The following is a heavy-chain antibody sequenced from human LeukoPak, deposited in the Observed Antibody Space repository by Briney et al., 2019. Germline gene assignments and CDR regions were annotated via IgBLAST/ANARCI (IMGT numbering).Heavy chain of an antibody. Sequence: GGSLRLSCAASGFTFSSYGMHWVRQAPGKGLEWVAVISYDGSNKYYADSVKGRFTISRDNSKNTLYLQMNSLRAEDTAVYYCARVGYYDSSGYYSYWGQGTLVTVSS. CDR3: ARVGYYDSSGYYSY. D-gene: IGHD3-22*01. CDR1: GFTFSSYG. J-gene: IGHJ4*02. CDR2: ISYDGSNK. V-gene: IGHV3-30*03.